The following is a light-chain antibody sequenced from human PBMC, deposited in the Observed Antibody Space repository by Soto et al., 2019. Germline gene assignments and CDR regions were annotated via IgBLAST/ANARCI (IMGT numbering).Light chain of an antibody. CDR1: SSDVGSDNL. CDR2: EGS. J-gene: IGLJ2*01. CDR3: FSNASRSTPPV. Sequence: QSVLTQPASVSGSPGQSITISCTGTSSDVGSDNLVSWYQQHPGKAPKIKIYEGSKRPSGVCKRFSGSKSGNTASLTIPGLQAEDEANFYCFSNASRSTPPVFGGGTKVTVL. V-gene: IGLV2-23*01.